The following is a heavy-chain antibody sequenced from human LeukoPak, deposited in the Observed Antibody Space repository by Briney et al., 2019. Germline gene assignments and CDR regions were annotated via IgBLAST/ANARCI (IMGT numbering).Heavy chain of an antibody. CDR1: GYTFTGYY. J-gene: IGHJ3*02. CDR3: ARVLWNQPTDAFDI. V-gene: IGHV1-2*02. Sequence: ASVKVSCKASGYTFTGYYIHWVRQAPGQGLEWMGWINPNSGGTNYAQKFQGRVTMTRDTSISTAYMELSRLRSDDTAVYYCARVLWNQPTDAFDIWGQGTMVTVSS. D-gene: IGHD1-1*01. CDR2: INPNSGGT.